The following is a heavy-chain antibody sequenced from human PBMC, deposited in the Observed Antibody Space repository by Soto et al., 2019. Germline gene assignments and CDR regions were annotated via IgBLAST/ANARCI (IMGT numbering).Heavy chain of an antibody. V-gene: IGHV1-69*02. D-gene: IGHD1-1*01. CDR1: GGTFSSYS. CDR3: ARNGDSPYDY. J-gene: IGHJ4*02. CDR2: IIPVLNIA. Sequence: QVQPVQSGAEVKKPGSSVRVYCKASGGTFSSYSFSWVRQAPGQGLEWMGRIIPVLNIANYAPKFRGRVTISADKSTSSAYMDLSSLRSEDTAVYYCARNGDSPYDYWGPGTLVTVSS.